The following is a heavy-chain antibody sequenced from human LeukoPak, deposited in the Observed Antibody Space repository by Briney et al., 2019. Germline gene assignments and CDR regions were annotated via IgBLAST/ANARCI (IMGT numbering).Heavy chain of an antibody. D-gene: IGHD2-15*01. CDR3: ARVLAIDGYCSGGSCYSGAFDI. J-gene: IGHJ3*02. V-gene: IGHV1-18*01. Sequence: ASVKVSCKASGYTFTSYGISWVRQAPGQGLEWMGWISAYNGNTNYAQKLQGRVTMTTDTSTSTAYMELRSLRSDDTAVYYCARVLAIDGYCSGGSCYSGAFDIWGQGTMVTVSS. CDR1: GYTFTSYG. CDR2: ISAYNGNT.